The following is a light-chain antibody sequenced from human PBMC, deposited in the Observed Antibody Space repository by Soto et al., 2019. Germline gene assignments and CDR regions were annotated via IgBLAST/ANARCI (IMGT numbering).Light chain of an antibody. CDR1: ESVNDY. J-gene: IGKJ3*01. V-gene: IGKV3-11*02. Sequence: EVVLTQSPATLSLSPGERATLFCRANESVNDYLAWYQQRPGQAPRLLIFDASNRAPSIPARFSASGSRRDFTLTISSLEPEDFAVYYCQQRFTWPPFTFGPGTKVDF. CDR3: QQRFTWPPFT. CDR2: DAS.